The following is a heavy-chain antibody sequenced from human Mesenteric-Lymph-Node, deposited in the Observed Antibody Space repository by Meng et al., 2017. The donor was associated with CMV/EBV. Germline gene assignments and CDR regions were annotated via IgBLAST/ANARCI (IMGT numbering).Heavy chain of an antibody. V-gene: IGHV3-64*02. D-gene: IGHD2-8*01. CDR1: GFNFRDYA. CDR3: AREGGYAIGVVGY. J-gene: IGHJ4*02. CDR2: ISNNGGST. Sequence: GGSLRLSCVASGFNFRDYAMYWARQAPGKGLEYVSAISNNGGSTYYADSVKGRFTISRDNSKNTLYLQMNSLRAEDTAVYYCAREGGYAIGVVGYWGQGTLVTVSS.